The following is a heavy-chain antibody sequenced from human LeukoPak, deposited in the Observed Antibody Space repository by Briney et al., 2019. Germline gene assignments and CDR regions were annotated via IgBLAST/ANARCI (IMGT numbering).Heavy chain of an antibody. CDR3: ARENYGSGPNEAFDI. CDR2: IYPGDSDT. V-gene: IGHV5-51*01. J-gene: IGHJ3*02. CDR1: GYFFTTYW. Sequence: GEPLKISCNGSGYFFTTYWIGWVRQMPGKGLELMGIIYPGDSDTRYSPSFQGQVTISADKSISTAYLQWSTLKASDTAMHYCARENYGSGPNEAFDIWGQGTMVTVSS. D-gene: IGHD3-10*01.